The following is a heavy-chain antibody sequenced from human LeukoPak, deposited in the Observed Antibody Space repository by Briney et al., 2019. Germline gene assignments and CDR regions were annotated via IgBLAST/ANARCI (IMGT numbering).Heavy chain of an antibody. D-gene: IGHD6-13*01. Sequence: SETLSLTCTVSGGSIRSYYWSWIRQPAGKGLEWIGRIYTSGSTNYNPSLKSRVTMSVDTSKNQFSLKLSSVTAADTAVYYCARETDGGSSSWYPGCFDYWGQGTLVTVSS. CDR1: GGSIRSYY. J-gene: IGHJ4*02. CDR2: IYTSGST. CDR3: ARETDGGSSSWYPGCFDY. V-gene: IGHV4-4*07.